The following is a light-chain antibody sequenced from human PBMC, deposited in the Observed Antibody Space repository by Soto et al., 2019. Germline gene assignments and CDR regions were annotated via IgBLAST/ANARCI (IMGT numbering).Light chain of an antibody. CDR1: QTIGRY. V-gene: IGKV1-39*01. CDR2: TAS. J-gene: IGKJ1*01. CDR3: QQSYSIPWT. Sequence: DIEMTQSPSSLSASVGDRVTTTCRASQTIGRYLNWYQHKPGKAPKLLIYTASNLQSGVPSRFSGSGSGTEFTLTITSLQPEDFATYDCQQSYSIPWTFGQGTNVEIK.